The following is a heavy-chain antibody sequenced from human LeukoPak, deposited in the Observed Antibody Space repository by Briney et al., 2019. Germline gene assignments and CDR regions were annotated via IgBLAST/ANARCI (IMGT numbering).Heavy chain of an antibody. Sequence: PSETLSLTCTVSGGSISSYYWSWLRQPPGKGLEWIGYIYYSGSTNYNPSLKSRVTISVDTSKNQFSLKLSSVTAVDTAVYYCAREVYCGGDCRYYFDYWGQGTLVTVSS. V-gene: IGHV4-59*13. CDR2: IYYSGST. J-gene: IGHJ4*02. D-gene: IGHD2-21*02. CDR1: GGSISSYY. CDR3: AREVYCGGDCRYYFDY.